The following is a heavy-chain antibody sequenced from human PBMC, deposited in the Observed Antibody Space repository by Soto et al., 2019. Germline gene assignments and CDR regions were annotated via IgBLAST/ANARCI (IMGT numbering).Heavy chain of an antibody. J-gene: IGHJ6*04. CDR2: IKLDGSEK. V-gene: IGHV3-7*01. CDR3: ARDDVLCDGGRCYGVPLDV. CDR1: GFTFSGYW. Sequence: GGSLRLSCAASGFTFSGYWVSWVRQAPGKGLEWVATIKLDGSEKYYVDSVRGRFTISRDDAKSSLYLQMDSLRAEDTAVYYCARDDVLCDGGRCYGVPLDVWGKGTTVTVSS. D-gene: IGHD2-15*01.